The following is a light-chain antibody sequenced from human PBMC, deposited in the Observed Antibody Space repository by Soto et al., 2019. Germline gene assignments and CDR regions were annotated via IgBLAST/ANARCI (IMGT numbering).Light chain of an antibody. V-gene: IGKV3-20*01. CDR2: GAS. CDR3: QYYGSSPFT. Sequence: EIVLTQSPGTLSLSPGERATLSCRASQSVSSSYLAWYQQKLGQAPRLLIYGASSRATGIPDRFSGSGSGTDFTLTISRLEPEDFAVYYCQYYGSSPFTFGHGTKVDIK. CDR1: QSVSSSY. J-gene: IGKJ3*01.